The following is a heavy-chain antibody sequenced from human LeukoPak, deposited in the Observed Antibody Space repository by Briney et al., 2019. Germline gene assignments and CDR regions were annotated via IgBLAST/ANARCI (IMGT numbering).Heavy chain of an antibody. CDR2: IKSKADGGTT. D-gene: IGHD5-12*01. CDR1: GFTVSNAW. Sequence: GGSLRLSCAASGFTVSNAWVSWVRQAPGKGLEWVGRIKSKADGGTTDYAAPVKGRFTISRDDSKNTLPLQMNSLKTEDTAVYYCTLYSGYQFDYWGHGTLVTVSS. J-gene: IGHJ4*01. V-gene: IGHV3-15*01. CDR3: TLYSGYQFDY.